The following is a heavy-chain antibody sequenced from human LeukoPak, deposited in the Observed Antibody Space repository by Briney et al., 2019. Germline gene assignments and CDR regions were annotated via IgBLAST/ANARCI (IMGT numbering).Heavy chain of an antibody. V-gene: IGHV3-23*01. CDR1: GFTFSSYA. CDR2: ISGTGGST. D-gene: IGHD5-18*01. CDR3: ATDTGMTPAYYGMDV. J-gene: IGHJ6*02. Sequence: GGSLRLSCAASGFTFSSYAMSRVRQAPGKGLEWVSAISGTGGSTYYADSVKGRFTISRDNSKNTLYLQMNSLRAEDTAVYYCATDTGMTPAYYGMDVWGQGTTVTVSS.